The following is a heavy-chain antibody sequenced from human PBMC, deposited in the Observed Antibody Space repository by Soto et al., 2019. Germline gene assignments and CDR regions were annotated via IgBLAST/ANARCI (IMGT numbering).Heavy chain of an antibody. V-gene: IGHV5-51*01. Sequence: EVQLVQSGAEVKKPGESLKISCKGSGYSFTSYWIGWVRQMPGKGLEWMGIIYPGDSDTRYRPSFQGQVTISADKSISTAYLQWSSLKASDTAMYYCARLNNSPNGLYYYGMDVWGQGTTVTVSS. CDR3: ARLNNSPNGLYYYGMDV. CDR2: IYPGDSDT. D-gene: IGHD1-20*01. CDR1: GYSFTSYW. J-gene: IGHJ6*02.